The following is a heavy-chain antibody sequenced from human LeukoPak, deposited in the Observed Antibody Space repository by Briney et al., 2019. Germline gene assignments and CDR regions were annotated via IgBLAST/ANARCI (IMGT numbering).Heavy chain of an antibody. CDR2: IYDSGST. Sequence: PSETLSLTCTVSGGSIRSSYYYWGWIRQPPGKGLEWIGSIYDSGSTYYNPSLKSRVTISVDTSKNQFSLKLSPVTAADTAVYYCARHQDQWLAAFDYWGQGTLVTVSS. V-gene: IGHV4-39*01. J-gene: IGHJ4*02. CDR1: GGSIRSSYYY. D-gene: IGHD6-19*01. CDR3: ARHQDQWLAAFDY.